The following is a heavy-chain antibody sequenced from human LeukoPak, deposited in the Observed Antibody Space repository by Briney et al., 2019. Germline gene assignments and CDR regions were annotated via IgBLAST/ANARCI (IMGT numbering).Heavy chain of an antibody. D-gene: IGHD5-12*01. V-gene: IGHV1-2*04. Sequence: GASVKVSCKASGYTFTSYDINWVRQATGQGLEWMGWMNPNSGGTSYAQKFQGWVTMTRDTSISTAYMELSRLRSDDTAVYYCARGGDSGYDPYYFDYWGQGTLVTVSS. CDR3: ARGGDSGYDPYYFDY. J-gene: IGHJ4*02. CDR1: GYTFTSYD. CDR2: MNPNSGGT.